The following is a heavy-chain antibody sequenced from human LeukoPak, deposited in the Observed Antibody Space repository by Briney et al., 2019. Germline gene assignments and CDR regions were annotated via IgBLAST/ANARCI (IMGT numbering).Heavy chain of an antibody. Sequence: GGSLRLSCAASGFTFSSYAMSWVRQTPGRGLEWVSAISGSAGSTYYADSVRGRFTISRDYSKNTLNLQMNSLRAKDTAVYYCAKDGRPMITYYFDYWGQGTLVTVSS. CDR3: AKDGRPMITYYFDY. D-gene: IGHD3-16*01. V-gene: IGHV3-23*01. CDR1: GFTFSSYA. CDR2: ISGSAGST. J-gene: IGHJ4*02.